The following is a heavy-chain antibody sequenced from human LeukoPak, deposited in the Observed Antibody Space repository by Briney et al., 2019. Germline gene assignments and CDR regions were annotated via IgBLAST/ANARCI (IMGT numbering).Heavy chain of an antibody. V-gene: IGHV3-7*01. J-gene: IGHJ4*02. CDR1: GFTLSTYW. CDR3: ASWGAGGNS. Sequence: GGSLRLSCEASGFTLSTYWMNWVRQVPGKGLDWVANINPDGSGKRYVDSVKGRFTIARDNADNSLSLQMNSLRAEDMAVYYCASWGAGGNSWGQGTLVTVSS. D-gene: IGHD3-16*01. CDR2: INPDGSGK.